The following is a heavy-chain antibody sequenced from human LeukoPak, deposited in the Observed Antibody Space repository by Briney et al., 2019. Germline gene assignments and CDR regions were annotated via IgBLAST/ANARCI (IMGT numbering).Heavy chain of an antibody. CDR3: ARQSGGPYNWFDP. CDR1: GFTFSSYG. Sequence: PGGSLRLSCAASGFTFSSYGMTWVRQAPGKGLEWVSAISGSGGSTYYADSVKGRFTISRDKSKTTLYLQLNSLRAEDTAVYFCARQSGGPYNWFDPWGQGTLVTVSS. D-gene: IGHD2-15*01. CDR2: ISGSGGST. V-gene: IGHV3-23*01. J-gene: IGHJ5*02.